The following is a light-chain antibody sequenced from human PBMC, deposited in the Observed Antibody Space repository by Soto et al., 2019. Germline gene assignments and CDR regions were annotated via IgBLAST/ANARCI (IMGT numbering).Light chain of an antibody. J-gene: IGKJ3*01. CDR1: QSLLHSDGKTS. V-gene: IGKV2D-29*01. Sequence: EIVLTQTPLSLSVTPGQPAFISCKSTQSLLHSDGKTSFYWFLQKPGQPPQLLIYEGRNRFFGVPDRFGGSGSGTDFTLKISRVEAEDVGVYFCMQTLQFPFTFGPGTKVDIK. CDR3: MQTLQFPFT. CDR2: EGR.